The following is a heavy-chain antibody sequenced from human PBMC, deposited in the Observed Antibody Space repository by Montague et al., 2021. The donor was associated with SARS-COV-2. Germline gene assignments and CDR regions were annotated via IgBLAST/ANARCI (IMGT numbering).Heavy chain of an antibody. Sequence: TLSLTCTVSGGSISSGSYYWSWIRQPAGKGLEWIGRIYISGTTNYNPSLKSRVTISVDTSKNQFSLKLSSVTAADTAVYYCARGGGSGGQRENHFDYWGQGTLVTVSS. CDR2: IYISGTT. D-gene: IGHD2-15*01. V-gene: IGHV4-61*02. CDR1: GGSISSGSYY. CDR3: ARGGGSGGQRENHFDY. J-gene: IGHJ4*02.